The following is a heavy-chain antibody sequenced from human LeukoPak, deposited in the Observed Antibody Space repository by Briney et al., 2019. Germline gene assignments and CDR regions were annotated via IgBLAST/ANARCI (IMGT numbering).Heavy chain of an antibody. CDR3: ARVYWSYYYYMGV. CDR1: GGSISSYY. V-gene: IGHV4-59*01. D-gene: IGHD2-8*02. Sequence: PSETLSLTCTVSGGSISSYYWSWVRQPPGKGLEWIGFVYYTGSTNYSPSLKTRLTIALDTSKNQFSRKLSSVSAADTAVYYCARVYWSYYYYMGVWGKGTTVTVSS. J-gene: IGHJ6*03. CDR2: VYYTGST.